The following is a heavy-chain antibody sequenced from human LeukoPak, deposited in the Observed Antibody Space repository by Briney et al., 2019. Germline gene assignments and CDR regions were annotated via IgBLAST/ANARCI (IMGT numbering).Heavy chain of an antibody. D-gene: IGHD3-22*01. CDR2: INHSGST. CDR3: ARAGYYDSSGYYIDAFDI. CDR1: GGSFSGYY. V-gene: IGHV4-34*01. J-gene: IGHJ3*02. Sequence: SETLSLTCAVYGGSFSGYYWSWIRQPPGKGLEWIGEINHSGSTNYNPSLKSRVTTSVDTSKNQFSLKLSSVTAADTAVYYCARAGYYDSSGYYIDAFDIWGQGTMVTVSS.